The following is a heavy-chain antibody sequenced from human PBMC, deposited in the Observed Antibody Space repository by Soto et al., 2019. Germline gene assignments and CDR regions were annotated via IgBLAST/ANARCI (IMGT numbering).Heavy chain of an antibody. V-gene: IGHV4-30-4*01. CDR2: IYYSGST. J-gene: IGHJ6*02. CDR1: GGSISSGDYY. Sequence: SETLSLTCTVSGGSISSGDYYWSWIRQPPGKGLEWIGYIYYSGSTYYNPSLKSRVTISVDTSKNQFSLKLSSVTAADTAVYYCARTDQYGEGRFRVDMDVWGQGTTVTVSS. CDR3: ARTDQYGEGRFRVDMDV. D-gene: IGHD3-10*01.